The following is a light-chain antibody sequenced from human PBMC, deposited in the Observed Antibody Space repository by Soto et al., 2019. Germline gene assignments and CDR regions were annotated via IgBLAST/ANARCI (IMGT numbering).Light chain of an antibody. Sequence: QSALTQPPSASGSPGQSVTFSCTGTSSDVGGYKSVSWYQQPPGKAPKLMIYEANKRPSGVPDRFSGSKSGNTASLTVSGLQAEDEADYYCSSYAGSNNWVFGGGTKLTVL. V-gene: IGLV2-8*01. CDR1: SSDVGGYKS. CDR2: EAN. J-gene: IGLJ2*01. CDR3: SSYAGSNNWV.